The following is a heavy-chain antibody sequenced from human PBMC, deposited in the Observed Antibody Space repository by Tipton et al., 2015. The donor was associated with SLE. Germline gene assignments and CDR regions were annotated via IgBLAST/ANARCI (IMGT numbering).Heavy chain of an antibody. J-gene: IGHJ3*02. Sequence: QLVQSGAEVKKPGASVKVSCKASGYTFTSYGISWVRQAPGQGLEWMGWISAYNGNTNYAQKLQGRVTMTTGTSTSTAYMELSSLRSEDTAVYYCAGATGARLGSYQGAFDIWGQGTMVTVSS. CDR1: GYTFTSYG. V-gene: IGHV1-18*01. CDR2: ISAYNGNT. D-gene: IGHD1-26*01. CDR3: AGATGARLGSYQGAFDI.